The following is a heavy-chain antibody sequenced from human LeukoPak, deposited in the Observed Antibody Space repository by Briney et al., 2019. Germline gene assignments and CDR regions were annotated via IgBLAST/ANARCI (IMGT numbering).Heavy chain of an antibody. CDR3: ARGLGRTN. Sequence: GSLRLSCAASGFTFSNAWMSWIRQPPGKGLEWIGEINHSGSTNYNPSLKSRVTISVDTSKNQFSLKLSSVTAADTAVYYCARGLGRTNWGQGTLVTVSS. D-gene: IGHD2-15*01. J-gene: IGHJ4*02. V-gene: IGHV4-34*01. CDR1: GFTFSNAW. CDR2: INHSGST.